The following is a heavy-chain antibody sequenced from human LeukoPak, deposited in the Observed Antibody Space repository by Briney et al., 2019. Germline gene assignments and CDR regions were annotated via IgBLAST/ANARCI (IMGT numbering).Heavy chain of an antibody. CDR1: GGSVSSHY. CDR3: ARGILGATKEEAF. CDR2: ISQSGGT. Sequence: PSDTLSLTCTVSGGSVSSHYWSWIRQPPGKGLEWIGYISQSGGTNYNPSLKSRVTISVDTSKNQFSLKVSSVTAADTAVYYCARGILGATKEEAFWGQGSLVTVSS. D-gene: IGHD1-26*01. J-gene: IGHJ4*02. V-gene: IGHV4-59*02.